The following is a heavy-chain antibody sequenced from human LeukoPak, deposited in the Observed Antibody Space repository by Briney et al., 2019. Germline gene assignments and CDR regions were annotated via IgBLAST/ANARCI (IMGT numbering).Heavy chain of an antibody. J-gene: IGHJ4*02. CDR1: GFTFGDYA. CDR2: IRSKAYGGTT. CDR3: TREDVDIVASYFDY. Sequence: GGSLRLSCTASGFTFGDYATSWFRQAPGKGLEWVGFIRSKAYGGTTEYAASVKGRFTISRDDSKSIAYLQMNSLKTEDTAVYYCTREDVDIVASYFDYWGQGTLVTVSS. D-gene: IGHD5-12*01. V-gene: IGHV3-49*03.